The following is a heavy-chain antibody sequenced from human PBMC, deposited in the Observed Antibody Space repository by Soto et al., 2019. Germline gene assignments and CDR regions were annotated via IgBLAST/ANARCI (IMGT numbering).Heavy chain of an antibody. D-gene: IGHD3-10*01. V-gene: IGHV1-69*12. CDR3: ARQGSNEYYYYGMDV. Sequence: QVQLVQSGVEVKKPGSSVKVSCKASGGTFSSYAINWVRQAPGQGLEWMGGIIRIFGTPDYAQRFQGRVTITADESTSTAYMELSSLRSEDTAVYYCARQGSNEYYYYGMDVWGQGTMVTVSS. CDR2: IIRIFGTP. CDR1: GGTFSSYA. J-gene: IGHJ6*02.